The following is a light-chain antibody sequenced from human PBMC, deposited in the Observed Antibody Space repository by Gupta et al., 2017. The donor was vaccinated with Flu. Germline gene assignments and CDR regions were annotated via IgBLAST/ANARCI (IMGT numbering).Light chain of an antibody. CDR2: GAS. Sequence: ERATLSCRTRQICSSNLAWYQQTPAPALRLIVYGASPRAVAIPARLCGTESPTVFTPTTSSLPPEDCAVYYCQQYFTWSCTFGQGTKVEIK. V-gene: IGKV3-15*01. J-gene: IGKJ1*01. CDR1: QICSSN. CDR3: QQYFTWSCT.